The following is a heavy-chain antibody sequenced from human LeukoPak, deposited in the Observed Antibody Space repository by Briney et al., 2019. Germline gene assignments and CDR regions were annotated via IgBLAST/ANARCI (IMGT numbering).Heavy chain of an antibody. CDR3: AKDDSSGYWADAFDI. V-gene: IGHV3-23*01. Sequence: PGGSLRLSCVASGFTFSSYAMSWVRQAPGKGLEWVSAISGSGGSTYYTDSVKGRFTISRDNSKNTLYLQMNSLRAEDTAVYYCAKDDSSGYWADAFDIWGQGTMVTVSS. CDR2: ISGSGGST. D-gene: IGHD3-22*01. J-gene: IGHJ3*02. CDR1: GFTFSSYA.